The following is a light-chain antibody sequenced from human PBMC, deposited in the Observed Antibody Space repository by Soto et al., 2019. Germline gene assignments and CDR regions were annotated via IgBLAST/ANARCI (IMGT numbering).Light chain of an antibody. J-gene: IGLJ2*01. V-gene: IGLV2-14*03. Sequence: QSAVTQPASVSGSPGQSIAISCTGTSSDVGGYNYVSWYQQHPGKAPKLIIYDVSSRPSGVSDRFSGSKSVHTASLTISGLQAEDEADYYCSSYTSSSTLVFGGGTKLTVL. CDR3: SSYTSSSTLV. CDR2: DVS. CDR1: SSDVGGYNY.